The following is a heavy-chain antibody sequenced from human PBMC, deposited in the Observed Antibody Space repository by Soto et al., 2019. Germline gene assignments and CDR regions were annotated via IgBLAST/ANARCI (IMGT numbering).Heavy chain of an antibody. D-gene: IGHD1-1*01. J-gene: IGHJ4*02. CDR3: ARWTWTGTVDY. CDR2: IYYSGST. CDR1: GGSIGSYY. V-gene: IGHV4-59*01. Sequence: SETLSLTCTVSGGSIGSYYWSWIRQPPGKGLEWIGYIYYSGSTNYNPSLKSRVTISVDTSKNQFSLKLSSVTAADTAVYYCARWTWTGTVDYWGQGTLVTVSS.